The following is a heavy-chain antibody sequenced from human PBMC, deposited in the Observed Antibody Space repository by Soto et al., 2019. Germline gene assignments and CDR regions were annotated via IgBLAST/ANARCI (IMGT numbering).Heavy chain of an antibody. CDR2: ISTKSGNT. J-gene: IGHJ4*02. CDR3: SGNKDGDLGN. D-gene: IGHD3-10*01. V-gene: IGHV1-18*01. CDR1: GYSFTTSG. Sequence: QVQVVQSGVEVKKPGASVKVSCKTSGYSFTTSGISWVRQVPGQGLEWMGWISTKSGNTRYAQNFQDRLTMTRNTSTSTAQKEVRSLRTDENAIDYCSGNKDGDLGNWGQGALVTV.